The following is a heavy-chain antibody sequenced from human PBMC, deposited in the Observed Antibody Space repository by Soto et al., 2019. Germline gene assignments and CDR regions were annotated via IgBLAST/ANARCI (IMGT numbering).Heavy chain of an antibody. CDR3: AKDMSYDILRPRFEP. J-gene: IGHJ5*02. Sequence: GGSLRLSCAASGFTFSSYGMHWVRQAPGKGLEWVAGISWNSGSIGYADSVKGRFTISRDNAKNSLYLQMNSLRAEDTALYYCAKDMSYDILRPRFEPWGQGTLVTVS. CDR2: ISWNSGSI. D-gene: IGHD3-9*01. V-gene: IGHV3-9*01. CDR1: GFTFSSYG.